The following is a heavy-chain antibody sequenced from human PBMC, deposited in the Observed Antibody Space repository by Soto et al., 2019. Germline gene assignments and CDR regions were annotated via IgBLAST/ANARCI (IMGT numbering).Heavy chain of an antibody. D-gene: IGHD2-2*01. CDR3: AREYIVLGSPAQYYYHGMDV. CDR2: INADGRST. CDR1: GFTFSSYW. Sequence: PGGSLRLSCAASGFTFSSYWMHWVRQAPGKGLVWVSRINADGRSTTYADSVKGRFTISRGNAKNTLYLQMNSLRAEDTAVYYCAREYIVLGSPAQYYYHGMDVWGHGTTVTVSS. V-gene: IGHV3-74*01. J-gene: IGHJ6*02.